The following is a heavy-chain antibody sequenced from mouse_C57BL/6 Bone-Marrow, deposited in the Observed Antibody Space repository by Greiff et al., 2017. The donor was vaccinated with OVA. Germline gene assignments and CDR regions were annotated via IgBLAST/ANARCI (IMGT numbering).Heavy chain of an antibody. V-gene: IGHV1-66*01. D-gene: IGHD1-1*01. CDR3: AREDYYGSSYDYAMDY. CDR2: IYPGSGNT. CDR1: GYSFTSYY. J-gene: IGHJ4*01. Sequence: VQRVESGPELVKPGASVKISCKASGYSFTSYYIHWVKQRPGQGLEWIGWIYPGSGNTKYNAKFKGKATLTADTSSSTAYMQLSSLTSEDSAVYYCAREDYYGSSYDYAMDYWGQGTSVTVSS.